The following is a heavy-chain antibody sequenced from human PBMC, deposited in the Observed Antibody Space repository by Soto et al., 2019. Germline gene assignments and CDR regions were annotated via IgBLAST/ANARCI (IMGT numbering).Heavy chain of an antibody. CDR1: GGSMSSYY. J-gene: IGHJ5*02. CDR2: IYYSGST. D-gene: IGHD6-13*01. V-gene: IGHV4-59*08. Sequence: SETMSLTCTVSGGSMSSYYWSWIRQPPGKGLEWIGYIYYSGSTNYNPSLKSRVTISVDTSKNQFSLKLSSVTAADTAVYYCARHGIAANWFDPWGQGTLVTVS. CDR3: ARHGIAANWFDP.